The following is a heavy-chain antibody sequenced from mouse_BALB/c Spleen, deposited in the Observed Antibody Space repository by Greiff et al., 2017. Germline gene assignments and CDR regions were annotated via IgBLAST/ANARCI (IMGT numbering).Heavy chain of an antibody. CDR3: ARKGLDYYCSSYNAMDY. CDR1: GYAFTNYL. D-gene: IGHD1-1*01. V-gene: IGHV1-54*03. Sequence: VQLQQSGAELVRPGTSVKVSCKASGYAFTNYLIEWVKQRPGQGLEWIGVINPGSGGTNYNEKFKGKATLTADKSSSTAYMQLSSLTSDDSAVYFCARKGLDYYCSSYNAMDYWGQGTSVSVSS. J-gene: IGHJ4*01. CDR2: INPGSGGT.